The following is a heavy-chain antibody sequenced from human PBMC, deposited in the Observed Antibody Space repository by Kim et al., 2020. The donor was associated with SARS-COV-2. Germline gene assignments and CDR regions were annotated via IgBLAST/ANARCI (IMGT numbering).Heavy chain of an antibody. CDR1: GGSISSGGYY. D-gene: IGHD3-3*01. CDR3: ARARRITIFGVAPYFDY. CDR2: IYYSGST. Sequence: SETLSLTCTVSGGSISSGGYYWSWIRQHPGKGLEWIGYIYYSGSTYYNPSLKSRVTISVDTSKNQFSLKLSSVTAADTAVYYCARARRITIFGVAPYFDYWGQGTLAT. V-gene: IGHV4-31*03. J-gene: IGHJ4*02.